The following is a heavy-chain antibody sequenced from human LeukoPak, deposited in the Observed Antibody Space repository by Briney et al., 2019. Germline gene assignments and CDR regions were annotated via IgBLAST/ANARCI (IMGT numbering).Heavy chain of an antibody. CDR2: IIPMFGTV. CDR1: GGTFTSDT. Sequence: SVKVSCKASGGTFTSDTISWVRQAPGQGLEWMGRIIPMFGTVKYAKKFQGRVTVTADKSASTAYMQLRSLRSEDTAVYYCARDVGDIVVVPATLKLDSWGQGTLITVSS. V-gene: IGHV1-69*08. CDR3: ARDVGDIVVVPATLKLDS. D-gene: IGHD2-2*01. J-gene: IGHJ4*02.